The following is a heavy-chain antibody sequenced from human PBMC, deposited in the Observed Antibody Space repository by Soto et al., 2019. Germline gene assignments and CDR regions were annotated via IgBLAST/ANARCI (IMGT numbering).Heavy chain of an antibody. V-gene: IGHV3-72*01. CDR2: TKNKANSYTT. CDR3: TIEGAYPVPDFDY. J-gene: IGHJ4*02. CDR1: GFTFSDRY. Sequence: EVQLVESGGGLVQPGGSLRLSCAASGFTFSDRYMDWVRQAPGKGLEWVGRTKNKANSYTTEYAASVKGRFTISRDDSRNSVYLQMNSLKTDDTAVYYCTIEGAYPVPDFDYWGQGTLVTVSS. D-gene: IGHD3-10*01.